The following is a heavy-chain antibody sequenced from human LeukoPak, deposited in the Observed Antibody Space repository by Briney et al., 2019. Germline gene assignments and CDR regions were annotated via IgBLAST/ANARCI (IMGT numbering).Heavy chain of an antibody. CDR1: GFTFSSYS. CDR2: ITSSSSYI. J-gene: IGHJ4*02. D-gene: IGHD5-12*01. Sequence: GGYLRLSCAASGFTFSSYSMNWVRQAPGKGLEWVSTITSSSSYIYYADSVKGRFTISRDNAKNSLYLQMNSLRAEDTAVYYCARGTAYSGSDSPGFDYWGQGTLVTVSS. V-gene: IGHV3-21*01. CDR3: ARGTAYSGSDSPGFDY.